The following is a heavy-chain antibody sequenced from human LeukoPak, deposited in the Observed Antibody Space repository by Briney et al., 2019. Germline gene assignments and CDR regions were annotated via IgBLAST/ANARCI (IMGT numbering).Heavy chain of an antibody. V-gene: IGHV3-7*01. CDR2: IKQDGSEK. D-gene: IGHD2-8*01. CDR3: ARGSNWAFDI. CDR1: GFTFSGYW. J-gene: IGHJ3*02. Sequence: GGSLRLSCAASGFTFSGYWMSWVRQAPGKGLEWVANIKQDGSEKYYVDSVKGRITISRDNAKNSLYLQMNSLRAEDTAVYYCARGSNWAFDIWGQGTMVTVSS.